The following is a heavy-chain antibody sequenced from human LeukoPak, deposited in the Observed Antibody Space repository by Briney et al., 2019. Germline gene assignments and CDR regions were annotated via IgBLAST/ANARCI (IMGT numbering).Heavy chain of an antibody. Sequence: GGSLRLSCAASGFTFSDYYMSWIRQAPGKGLQWVSSIGSSSSYIYYADSVKGRFTISRDNAKNSLYLQMNSLRAEDTAVYYCARDALSSWYLDYWGQGTLVTVSS. CDR3: ARDALSSWYLDY. CDR1: GFTFSDYY. CDR2: IGSSSSYI. D-gene: IGHD6-13*01. V-gene: IGHV3-11*06. J-gene: IGHJ4*02.